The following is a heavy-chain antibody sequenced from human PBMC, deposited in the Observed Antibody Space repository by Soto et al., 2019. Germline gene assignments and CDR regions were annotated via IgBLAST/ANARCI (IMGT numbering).Heavy chain of an antibody. J-gene: IGHJ6*02. CDR1: GFTFSSYD. Sequence: GGSLRLSCAASGFTFSSYDMHWVRQATGKGLEWVSAIGTAGDTYYPGSVKGRFTISRENAKNSLYLQMNSLRAGDTAVYYCARSLGDFYGMDVWGQGTTVTVSS. V-gene: IGHV3-13*01. CDR2: IGTAGDT. CDR3: ARSLGDFYGMDV.